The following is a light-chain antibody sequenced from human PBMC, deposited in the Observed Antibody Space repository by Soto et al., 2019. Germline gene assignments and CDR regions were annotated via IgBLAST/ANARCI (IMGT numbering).Light chain of an antibody. CDR3: QCYDSSLSVL. J-gene: IGLJ2*01. V-gene: IGLV1-40*01. CDR1: SSNIGAGYD. Sequence: QSVLTQPPSVSGAPGQRVTISCTGSSSNIGAGYDVHWYQQLPGTAPKLLIYGNSNRPSGVPDRFSGSKSGTSASLAITGLQAEDEADYYCQCYDSSLSVLFGGGTQLIVL. CDR2: GNS.